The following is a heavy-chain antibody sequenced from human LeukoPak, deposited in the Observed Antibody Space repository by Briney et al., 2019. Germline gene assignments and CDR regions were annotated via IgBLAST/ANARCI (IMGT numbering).Heavy chain of an antibody. CDR1: GVTFSSYE. V-gene: IGHV3-21*01. CDR3: ARDSSSWYGRKPLPYYFDY. CDR2: ICSSSSYI. Sequence: GGSLRRSCAASGVTFSSYEMNWVRQAPAKGLEWVSSICSSSSYIYYADSVKGRFTISRDNAKNSLYLQMNSLRAEDTAVYYCARDSSSWYGRKPLPYYFDYWGQGTLVTVSS. D-gene: IGHD6-13*01. J-gene: IGHJ4*02.